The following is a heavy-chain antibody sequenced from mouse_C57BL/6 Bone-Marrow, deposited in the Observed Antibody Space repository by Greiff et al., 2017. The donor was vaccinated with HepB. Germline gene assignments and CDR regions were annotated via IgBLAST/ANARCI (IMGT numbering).Heavy chain of an antibody. CDR1: GYTFTTYP. V-gene: IGHV1-47*01. CDR2: FHPYNDDT. Sequence: VKLQESGAELVKPGASVKMSCKASGYTFTTYPIEWMKQNHGKSLEWIGNFHPYNDDTKYNEKFKGKATLTVEKSSSTVYLELSRLTSDASAVYYCARGYQLRGWAMDYWGQGTSVTVSS. J-gene: IGHJ4*01. CDR3: ARGYQLRGWAMDY. D-gene: IGHD1-1*01.